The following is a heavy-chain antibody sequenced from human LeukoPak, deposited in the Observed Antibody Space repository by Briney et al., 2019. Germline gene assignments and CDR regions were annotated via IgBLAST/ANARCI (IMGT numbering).Heavy chain of an antibody. V-gene: IGHV3-23*01. CDR3: AQQVGYCSSGSCYFTY. Sequence: GGSLRLSCAASGLSFNTYAMSWVRQAPGKGLEWVSAISNTGGSTYYADSVKGRFTISRDKSKNTLSLQMNSLRAEDTAVYYCAQQVGYCSSGSCYFTYWGQGTLVTVSS. CDR1: GLSFNTYA. J-gene: IGHJ1*01. D-gene: IGHD2-15*01. CDR2: ISNTGGST.